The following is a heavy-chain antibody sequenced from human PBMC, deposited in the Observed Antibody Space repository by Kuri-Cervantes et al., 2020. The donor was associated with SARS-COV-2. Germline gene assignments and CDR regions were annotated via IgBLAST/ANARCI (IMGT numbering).Heavy chain of an antibody. Sequence: GESLKISCAASGFTFSSYSMNWVRQAPGKGLEWVSSISSSSSHIYHADSVKGRFTISRDNAKNSLYLQMNSLRAEDTAVYYCARAPPAAAIFFDYWGQGTLVTVSS. CDR2: ISSSSSHI. CDR3: ARAPPAAAIFFDY. V-gene: IGHV3-21*01. D-gene: IGHD2-2*01. CDR1: GFTFSSYS. J-gene: IGHJ4*02.